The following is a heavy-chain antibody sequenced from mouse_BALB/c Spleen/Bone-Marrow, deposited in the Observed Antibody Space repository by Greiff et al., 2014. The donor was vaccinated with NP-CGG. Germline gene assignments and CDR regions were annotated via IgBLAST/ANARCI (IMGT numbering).Heavy chain of an antibody. Sequence: QVQLQQSGAELVMPGASVKMSCKASGYTFTDYWMHWVKQRPGQGHEWIGEIDTSDSYTSYNQRFKGKATLTVDGSSSTAYMQLSSLTSEDSAVYYCARSDYRYDPFAYWGQGTLVTVSA. CDR1: GYTFTDYW. D-gene: IGHD2-14*01. CDR2: IDTSDSYT. J-gene: IGHJ3*01. CDR3: ARSDYRYDPFAY. V-gene: IGHV1-69*01.